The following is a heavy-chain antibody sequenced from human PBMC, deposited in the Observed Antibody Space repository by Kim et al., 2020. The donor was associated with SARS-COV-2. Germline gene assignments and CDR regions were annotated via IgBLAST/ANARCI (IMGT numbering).Heavy chain of an antibody. D-gene: IGHD3-10*01. Sequence: SVKGRFTISRDNSKNTLYLQINSLGAEDTAVYYCAKGGRAHYYYYYGMDVXGQGTTVTVSS. CDR3: AKGGRAHYYYYYGMDV. J-gene: IGHJ6*02. V-gene: IGHV3-23*01.